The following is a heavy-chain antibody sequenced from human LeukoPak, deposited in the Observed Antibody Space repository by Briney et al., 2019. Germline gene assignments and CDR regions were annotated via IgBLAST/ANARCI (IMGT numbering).Heavy chain of an antibody. V-gene: IGHV6-1*01. Sequence: SQTLSLTCAISGDSVSRNNIAWNWIRQSPSRGLEWLGRTYYNSQWYNDYAVSVRSRITINPDTSKNQFSLQLNSVTPGDTAVYFCARGRDVVVVPAADFDYWGQGILVTVSS. J-gene: IGHJ4*02. CDR1: GDSVSRNNIA. CDR2: TYYNSQWYN. D-gene: IGHD2-2*01. CDR3: ARGRDVVVVPAADFDY.